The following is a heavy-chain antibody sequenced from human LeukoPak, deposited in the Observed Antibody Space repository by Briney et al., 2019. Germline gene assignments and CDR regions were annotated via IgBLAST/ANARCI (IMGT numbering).Heavy chain of an antibody. Sequence: APVKVSCKTSGYTFTTYDINWVRQATGQGLEWMGWMNPNSGYTGYAQKFQGRVTITRDTSISTAYMEPSSLRSEDTAVYYCARVAGSIDYWGQGTLVTVSS. CDR1: GYTFTTYD. V-gene: IGHV1-8*03. CDR3: ARVAGSIDY. D-gene: IGHD6-19*01. J-gene: IGHJ4*02. CDR2: MNPNSGYT.